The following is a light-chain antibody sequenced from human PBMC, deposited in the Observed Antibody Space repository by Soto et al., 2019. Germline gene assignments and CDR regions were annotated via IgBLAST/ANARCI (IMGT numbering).Light chain of an antibody. CDR2: DNN. CDR1: SSNIGNNY. CDR3: GVWDSSLSAVV. J-gene: IGLJ2*01. V-gene: IGLV1-51*01. Sequence: QSVLTQPPSVSAAPRQKVTISCSGSSSNIGNNYVSWYRQPPGTAPKLVIYDNNKRPSGIPDRFSGSRSGTSATLGITGLQTGDEGDYYCGVWDSSLSAVVFGGGTKLTVL.